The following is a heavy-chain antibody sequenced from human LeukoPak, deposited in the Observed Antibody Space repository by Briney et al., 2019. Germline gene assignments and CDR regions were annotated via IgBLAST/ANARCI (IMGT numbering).Heavy chain of an antibody. D-gene: IGHD2-2*01. CDR2: MNPNSGNT. CDR1: GYTFTSYD. V-gene: IGHV1-8*01. Sequence: ASVKVSCKASGYTFTSYDINWVRQATGQGLEWMGWMNPNSGNTGYAQKFQGRVTMTRNTSISTAYMELTSLRSEDTAVYYCARNEGGHQRYYCGMDVWGQGTTVTVSS. CDR3: ARNEGGHQRYYCGMDV. J-gene: IGHJ6*02.